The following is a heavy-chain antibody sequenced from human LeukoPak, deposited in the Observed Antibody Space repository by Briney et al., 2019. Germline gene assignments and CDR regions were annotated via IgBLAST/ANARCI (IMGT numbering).Heavy chain of an antibody. CDR1: GFSFSTYW. V-gene: IGHV3-74*01. CDR3: TRRVDATRWYDP. CDR2: INGDGSTT. Sequence: GGSLRLSCAASGFSFSTYWMHWVRQAPGEGLVWVSRINGDGSTTNYADSVKGRFTISRDNAKNTLYLQMNSLRAEDTAVYYCTRRVDATRWYDPWGQGTLVTVSS. J-gene: IGHJ5*02. D-gene: IGHD2-15*01.